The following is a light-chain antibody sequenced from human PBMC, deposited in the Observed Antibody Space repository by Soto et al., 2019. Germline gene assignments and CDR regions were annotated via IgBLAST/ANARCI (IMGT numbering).Light chain of an antibody. Sequence: EIVLTQSPGTLSLSPGERATLSCRASQSVSSNYLAWYQQKPGQAPRPLIYGASSRATGIPDRFSGSGAGTEVTLTISRRESEDFAVYYCQQYGSSPWTFGQGTKVDIK. CDR1: QSVSSNY. CDR3: QQYGSSPWT. CDR2: GAS. J-gene: IGKJ1*01. V-gene: IGKV3-20*01.